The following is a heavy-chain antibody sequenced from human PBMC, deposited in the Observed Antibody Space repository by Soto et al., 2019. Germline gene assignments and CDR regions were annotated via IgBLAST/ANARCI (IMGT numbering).Heavy chain of an antibody. CDR1: GFTFSNYA. CDR3: ARADSGGDYHY. CDR2: ITSNGGST. Sequence: EVQLVESGGGLVQPGGSPRLSCAASGFTFSNYAMHWVRQAPGKGLEYVSAITSNGGSTYYANSVKGRFTISRDNSKNTLSLQMGSLRAEDMAVYYCARADSGGDYHYWGQGTLVTVSS. D-gene: IGHD2-21*02. V-gene: IGHV3-64*01. J-gene: IGHJ4*02.